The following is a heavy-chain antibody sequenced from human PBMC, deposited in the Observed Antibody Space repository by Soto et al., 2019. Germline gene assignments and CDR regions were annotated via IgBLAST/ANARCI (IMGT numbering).Heavy chain of an antibody. Sequence: PGGSLRLSCAASGFTFSSTSMTWVRQVSGKGLEWVSYISSSSSTIYYADSVKGRFTISRDNAKNSLYLQMNSLRAEDTAVYCCARASVTAYWGQGTLVTAPQ. CDR3: ARASVTAY. V-gene: IGHV3-48*01. CDR1: GFTFSSTS. CDR2: ISSSSSTI. J-gene: IGHJ4*02. D-gene: IGHD4-4*01.